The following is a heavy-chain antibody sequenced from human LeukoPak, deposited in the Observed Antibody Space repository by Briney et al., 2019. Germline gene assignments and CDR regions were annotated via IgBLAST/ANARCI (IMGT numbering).Heavy chain of an antibody. V-gene: IGHV5-10-1*01. CDR2: IDPSDSYT. J-gene: IGHJ4*02. CDR1: GYSFTNYW. D-gene: IGHD3-22*01. Sequence: GESLRISCKGSGYSFTNYWISWVRQMPGKGLEWMGRIDPSDSYTDYSPSFQGHVTISTDKSISTAYLQWSSLKASDTAMYYCARDDSSGYDYWGQGTLVTVSS. CDR3: ARDDSSGYDY.